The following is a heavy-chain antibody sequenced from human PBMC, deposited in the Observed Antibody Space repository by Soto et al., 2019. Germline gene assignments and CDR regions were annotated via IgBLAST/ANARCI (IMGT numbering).Heavy chain of an antibody. CDR2: IIPIFGTA. CDR3: ARDGGGYSGYAFSHHYGMDV. V-gene: IGHV1-69*12. Sequence: QVQLVQSGAEVKKPGSSVKVSCKASGGIFSSYAISWVRQAPGQGLEWMGGIIPIFGTANYAQKFQGRVTITEKESTSAADMRLSSMRSEDTAVYYCARDGGGYSGYAFSHHYGMDVWGQGTTVTVSS. CDR1: GGIFSSYA. D-gene: IGHD5-12*01. J-gene: IGHJ6*02.